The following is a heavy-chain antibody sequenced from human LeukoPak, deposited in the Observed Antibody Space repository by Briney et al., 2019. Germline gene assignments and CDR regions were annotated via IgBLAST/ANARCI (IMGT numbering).Heavy chain of an antibody. Sequence: SETLSLTCAVYGGSFSGYYWSWIRQPPGKGLEWIGEINHGGSTNYSPSLKSRVTISVDTSKNQFSLNLRSVTAADTAVYYCARHGSVRSPLGPWGQGTLVTVSS. D-gene: IGHD3-10*01. CDR2: INHGGST. CDR1: GGSFSGYY. V-gene: IGHV4-34*01. CDR3: ARHGSVRSPLGP. J-gene: IGHJ5*02.